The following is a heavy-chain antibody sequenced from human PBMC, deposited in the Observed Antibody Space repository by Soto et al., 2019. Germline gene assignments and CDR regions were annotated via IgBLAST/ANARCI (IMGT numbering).Heavy chain of an antibody. Sequence: QVTLWESGPTLVNPTQTLPLTCTFSGFSLRPSGVAVGWIRQPPGKALEWLALIYWDDDPRYSPSLKTRLTITKDTSRNRVVLTVTNMDPVDTATYFCAHSSMNYDSLWWTYRLGGFDYWGQGTLVTVSS. V-gene: IGHV2-5*02. J-gene: IGHJ4*02. CDR2: IYWDDDP. CDR3: AHSSMNYDSLWWTYRLGGFDY. D-gene: IGHD3-16*02. CDR1: GFSLRPSGVA.